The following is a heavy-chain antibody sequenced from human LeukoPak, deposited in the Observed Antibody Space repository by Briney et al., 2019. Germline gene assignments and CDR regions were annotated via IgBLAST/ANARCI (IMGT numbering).Heavy chain of an antibody. D-gene: IGHD3-10*01. CDR3: VRSITMFQH. CDR2: ISGHGGST. CDR1: GFTFSDSG. J-gene: IGHJ1*01. V-gene: IGHV3-23*01. Sequence: GGSLRLSCAGTGFTFSDSGMSWVRQAPGKGLEWVSSISGHGGSTYYADSVKGRFTISRDNAKNSLYLQMNSLRAEDTALYYCVRSITMFQHWGRGTLVTVSS.